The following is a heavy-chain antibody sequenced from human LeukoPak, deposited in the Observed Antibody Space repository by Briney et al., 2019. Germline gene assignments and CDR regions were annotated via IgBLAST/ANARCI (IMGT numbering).Heavy chain of an antibody. D-gene: IGHD1-26*01. CDR1: GFTFSSYA. Sequence: GGSLRLSCAASGFTFSSYAMAWVRQAPGKGLEWVSAITGSGDTTHYADSVKGRFTISRDNSKNSVYLQMSSLRAEDTAIYFCAKRYSGSFDYWGRGTLVAVSS. CDR2: ITGSGDTT. J-gene: IGHJ4*02. V-gene: IGHV3-23*01. CDR3: AKRYSGSFDY.